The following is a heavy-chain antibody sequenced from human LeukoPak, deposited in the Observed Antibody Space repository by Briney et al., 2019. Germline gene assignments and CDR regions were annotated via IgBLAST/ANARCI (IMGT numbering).Heavy chain of an antibody. CDR1: GFTLSSYG. CDR3: AKDLSYSTDWPYFDS. CDR2: ISYDGKII. V-gene: IGHV3-30*18. J-gene: IGHJ4*02. D-gene: IGHD3-9*01. Sequence: GGSLRLSCAASGFTLSSYGMHWVRQAPGKGLEWVAFISYDGKIIHYANSVKGRFTISRDNSKNTLYLQMTSLRAEDTAVYYCAKDLSYSTDWPYFDSWGQGTLVTVSS.